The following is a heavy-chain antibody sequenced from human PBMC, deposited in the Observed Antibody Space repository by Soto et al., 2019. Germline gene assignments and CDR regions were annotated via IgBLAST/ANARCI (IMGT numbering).Heavy chain of an antibody. CDR2: IYYSGST. Sequence: PSETLSLTCTVSGGSISSNSYYWGWIRQPPGKGLEWIGRIYYSGSTYYNPSLKSRVTISVDTSKNQFSLKLSSVTAADTAVYYCVSSNWFDPWGQGTPVTVS. V-gene: IGHV4-39*01. CDR1: GGSISSNSYY. CDR3: VSSNWFDP. J-gene: IGHJ5*02.